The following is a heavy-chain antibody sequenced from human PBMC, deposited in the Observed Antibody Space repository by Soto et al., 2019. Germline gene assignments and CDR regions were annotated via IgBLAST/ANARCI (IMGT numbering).Heavy chain of an antibody. D-gene: IGHD5-18*01. J-gene: IGHJ5*02. CDR2: IYYSGST. Sequence: SETKSHTNTVSDGYISSGGYYWSWKKQHPGKGLEWIGYIYYSGSTYYNPSLKSRVTISVDTSKNQFSLKLSSVTAADTAVYYCARAPFSTAMVSNWFDPWGQGTLVTVSS. CDR3: ARAPFSTAMVSNWFDP. CDR1: DGYISSGGYY. V-gene: IGHV4-31*03.